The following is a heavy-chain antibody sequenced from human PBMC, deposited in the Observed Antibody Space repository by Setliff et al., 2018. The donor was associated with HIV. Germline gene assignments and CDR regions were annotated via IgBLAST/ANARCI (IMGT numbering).Heavy chain of an antibody. V-gene: IGHV1-3*01. J-gene: IGHJ4*02. D-gene: IGHD2-15*01. CDR3: ARDLYCSGGSCYWIAY. Sequence: ASVKVSCKASGYIFTNYAIHWVRQAPGQRLEWMGWINAGNGNTKYSQKFQGRVAITRDTAASTAYMMLSSLRSEDTAVYYCARDLYCSGGSCYWIAYWGQGTLVTV. CDR2: INAGNGNT. CDR1: GYIFTNYA.